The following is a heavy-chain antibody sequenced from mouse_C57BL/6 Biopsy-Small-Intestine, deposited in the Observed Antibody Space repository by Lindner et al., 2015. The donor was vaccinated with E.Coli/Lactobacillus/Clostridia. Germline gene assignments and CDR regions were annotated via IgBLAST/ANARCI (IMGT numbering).Heavy chain of an antibody. CDR2: INPNNGGT. CDR3: AIWYWGAMDY. D-gene: IGHD4-1*01. V-gene: IGHV1-19*01. CDR1: GYTFTDYY. Sequence: VQLQESGPELVKPGASVKMSCKASGYTFTDYYMNWVKQSHGKSLEWIGYINPNNGGTGYNQKFKGKATLTVDTSSSTAYMELNSLTSEDSAVYFCAIWYWGAMDYWGQGTSVTVSS. J-gene: IGHJ4*01.